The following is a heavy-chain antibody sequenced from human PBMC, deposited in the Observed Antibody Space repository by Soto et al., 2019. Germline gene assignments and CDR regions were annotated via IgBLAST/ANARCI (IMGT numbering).Heavy chain of an antibody. CDR2: IYYSGSS. Sequence: SETLSLTCTVSGGSISSYYWSWIRQPPGKGLEWIGYIYYSGSSNYNPSLKSRVTISVDTSKNQFSLKLGSVTAADTAVYYCARQGGSWGAFDIWGQGTMVTVSS. J-gene: IGHJ3*02. V-gene: IGHV4-59*08. CDR3: ARQGGSWGAFDI. CDR1: GGSISSYY. D-gene: IGHD1-26*01.